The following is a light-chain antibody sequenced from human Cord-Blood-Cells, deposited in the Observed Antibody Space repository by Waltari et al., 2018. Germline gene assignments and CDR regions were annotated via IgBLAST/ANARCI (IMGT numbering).Light chain of an antibody. V-gene: IGKV1-27*01. CDR2: AAS. CDR3: QKYNSAPRT. Sequence: DIQMTQSPSSLSASVGDRVTITCRASQSISNYLAWYQQKPGKVPKLLIYAASTLQSGVPSRFSGSGSWTDFTLTISSLQPEDVATYYCQKYNSAPRTFGQGTKVEIK. J-gene: IGKJ1*01. CDR1: QSISNY.